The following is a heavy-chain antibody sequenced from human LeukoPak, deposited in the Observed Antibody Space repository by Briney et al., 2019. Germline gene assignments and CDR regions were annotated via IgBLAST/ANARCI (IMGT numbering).Heavy chain of an antibody. D-gene: IGHD3-10*01. J-gene: IGHJ3*02. CDR1: GFTFSSYG. CDR2: IRYDGSNK. V-gene: IGHV3-30*02. CDR3: AKDALWFGELLGAFDI. Sequence: TGGSLRLSCAASGFTFSSYGMHWVRQAPGKGLEWVAFIRYDGSNKYYADSVKGRFTISRDNSKNTLYLQMNSLRAEDTAVYYCAKDALWFGELLGAFDIWGQGTMVTVSP.